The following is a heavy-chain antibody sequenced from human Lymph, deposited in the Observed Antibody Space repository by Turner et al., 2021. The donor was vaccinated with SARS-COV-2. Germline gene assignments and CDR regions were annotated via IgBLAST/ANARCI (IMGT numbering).Heavy chain of an antibody. CDR2: ISYDGSYK. J-gene: IGHJ4*02. D-gene: IGHD3-22*01. Sequence: QVKMVESGGGVVQPGRSLRLSCAASGFTFSSYAMHWVRQAPGKGLEWVAFISYDGSYKYYADSVKGRFTFSRDNSKNTLYLQMNSLRAEDTAVYYCARDRDSSGWVDYWGQGTLVTVSS. V-gene: IGHV3-30*04. CDR3: ARDRDSSGWVDY. CDR1: GFTFSSYA.